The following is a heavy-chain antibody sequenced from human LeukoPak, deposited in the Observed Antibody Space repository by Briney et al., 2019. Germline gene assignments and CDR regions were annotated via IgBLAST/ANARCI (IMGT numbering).Heavy chain of an antibody. D-gene: IGHD4-17*01. V-gene: IGHV3-7*01. J-gene: IGHJ4*02. Sequence: GGSLRLSCAASGFTFSRYWMCWVRQAPGKGLEWVANIKQDGSAKYYVDSVKGRFTISRDNAKNSLYLQMNSLRVEDTAVYYCARDRFEDYGDTELGYWGQGALVTVSS. CDR1: GFTFSRYW. CDR3: ARDRFEDYGDTELGY. CDR2: IKQDGSAK.